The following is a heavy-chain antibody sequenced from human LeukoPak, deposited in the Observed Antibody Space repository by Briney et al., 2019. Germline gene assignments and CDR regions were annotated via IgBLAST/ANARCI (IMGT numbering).Heavy chain of an antibody. CDR3: ARDAYRDYYDSDGYYYVGMDV. CDR2: INHSGST. V-gene: IGHV4-34*01. Sequence: SETLSLTCAVYGGSFSGYYWSWIRQPPGKGLEWIGEINHSGSTNYNPSLKSRVTISVDTSKNQFSLKLSSVTAEDTAVYYCARDAYRDYYDSDGYYYVGMDVWGQGTTVTVSS. D-gene: IGHD3-22*01. J-gene: IGHJ6*02. CDR1: GGSFSGYY.